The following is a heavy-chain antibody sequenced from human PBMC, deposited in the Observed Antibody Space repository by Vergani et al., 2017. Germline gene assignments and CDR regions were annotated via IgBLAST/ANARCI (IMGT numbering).Heavy chain of an antibody. Sequence: QVQLQESGPGLVKPSQTLPLTCTVSGGSISSGGYYWSWIRQHPGKGLEWIGYIYYSGSTYYNPSLKSRVSISVDTSKNQFSLKLTSVTAADTAVYYCARRGWGSSVGYFDYWGQGTLVTVSS. CDR1: GGSISSGGYY. D-gene: IGHD6-6*01. CDR2: IYYSGST. CDR3: ARRGWGSSVGYFDY. V-gene: IGHV4-31*03. J-gene: IGHJ4*02.